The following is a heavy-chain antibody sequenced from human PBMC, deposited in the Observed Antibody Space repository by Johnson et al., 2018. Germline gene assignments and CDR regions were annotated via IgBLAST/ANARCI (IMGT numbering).Heavy chain of an antibody. CDR1: GFTFSSYA. D-gene: IGHD3-3*01. V-gene: IGHV3-23*04. CDR3: AKVPGLRFLGWLPLGMDV. Sequence: VQLVESGGGLVQPGGSLRLSCAASGFTFSSYAMSWVRQAPGKGLECVSAISGSGGSTYYADSVKGRFTISRDNSKNTLYLQMNSLRAEDTAVYYCAKVPGLRFLGWLPLGMDVWGQGTTVTVSS. CDR2: ISGSGGST. J-gene: IGHJ6*02.